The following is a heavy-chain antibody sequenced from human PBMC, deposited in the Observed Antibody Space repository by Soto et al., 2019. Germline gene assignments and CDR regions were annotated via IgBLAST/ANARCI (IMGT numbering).Heavy chain of an antibody. CDR3: AKVSRGIGVVPAALN. J-gene: IGHJ4*02. D-gene: IGHD2-2*01. CDR1: GHTFHNYA. V-gene: IGHV3-23*01. CDR2: ISGSGGST. Sequence: EVQLLESGGGVEQPGGSLRLSCVGSGHTFHNYAMTWVRQAPGKWLEWVSGISGSGGSTYYVDSVRGRFTISRDDSKTTLYLQMNSLRAEDTPVYYCAKVSRGIGVVPAALNWGQGTLVTVSS.